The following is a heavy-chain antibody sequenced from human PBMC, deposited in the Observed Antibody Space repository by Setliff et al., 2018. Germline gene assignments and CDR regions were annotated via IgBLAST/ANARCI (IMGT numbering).Heavy chain of an antibody. CDR3: AGSLVGATYSVYFDY. CDR2: IYPGDSHT. J-gene: IGHJ4*02. V-gene: IGHV5-51*01. CDR1: GYSFSNFW. D-gene: IGHD1-26*01. Sequence: GESLKISCKGSGYSFSNFWIGWVRQMPGKGLEWMGIIYPGDSHTRYGPSFQGQVTMSADKSINTAYLQWSNLKASDTAIYYCAGSLVGATYSVYFDYWGQGALVTVSS.